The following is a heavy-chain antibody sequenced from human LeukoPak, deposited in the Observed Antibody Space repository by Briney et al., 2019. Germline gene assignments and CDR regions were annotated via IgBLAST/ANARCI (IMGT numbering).Heavy chain of an antibody. J-gene: IGHJ4*02. D-gene: IGHD4-23*01. CDR2: ISYSGST. V-gene: IGHV4-31*03. Sequence: TLFLTCTVSGGSISSGGYYWSWVRQHPGKGLEWIGYISYSGSTFYNPSLKSRVTISIDTSKNQFSLRLSSVTAADTAMYYCARGPDYGGNSAFDHWGQGTLVTVSS. CDR3: ARGPDYGGNSAFDH. CDR1: GGSISSGGYY.